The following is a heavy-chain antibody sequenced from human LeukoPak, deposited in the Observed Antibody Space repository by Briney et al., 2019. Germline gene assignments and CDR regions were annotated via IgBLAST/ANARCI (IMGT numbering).Heavy chain of an antibody. Sequence: GGSLRLSCVASGFTFANYAMSWVRQSQEKGLEWVSTISGSGAGVYCPESLRGRFSISRDNSKNTVYLQLTSLGVDDTALYFCAKTPDVVIEGVGTTFDSWGQGTPVIVSA. CDR1: GFTFANYA. CDR3: AKTPDVVIEGVGTTFDS. D-gene: IGHD2-15*01. CDR2: ISGSGAGV. J-gene: IGHJ4*02. V-gene: IGHV3-23*01.